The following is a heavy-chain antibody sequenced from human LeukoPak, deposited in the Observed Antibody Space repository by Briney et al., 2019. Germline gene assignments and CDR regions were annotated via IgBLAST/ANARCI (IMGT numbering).Heavy chain of an antibody. J-gene: IGHJ6*03. D-gene: IGHD3-22*01. Sequence: SETLSLTCTVSGGSISSYYWSWIRQPPGKGLEWIGYIYFNGRAKIHPSLKSRVTLSVDTSKNQFSLRLNSVTAADTAVYYCARGKYYDSSGYRPYYYYYYMDVWGKGTTVTVSS. CDR1: GGSISSYY. V-gene: IGHV4-59*01. CDR3: ARGKYYDSSGYRPYYYYYYMDV. CDR2: IYFNGRA.